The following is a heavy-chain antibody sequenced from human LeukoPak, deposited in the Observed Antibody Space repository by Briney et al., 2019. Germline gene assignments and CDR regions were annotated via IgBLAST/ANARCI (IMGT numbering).Heavy chain of an antibody. CDR3: ARDAGDAQLSPSV. V-gene: IGHV1-46*01. J-gene: IGHJ6*02. Sequence: ASVKVSCKASGYTFTSYYMHWVRQAPGQGLEWMGIINPSGGSTSYAQKFQGRVTMTRDTSKNQFSLKLSSVTAADTAVYYCARDAGDAQLSPSVWGQGTTVTVSS. CDR1: GYTFTSYY. D-gene: IGHD5-18*01. CDR2: INPSGGST.